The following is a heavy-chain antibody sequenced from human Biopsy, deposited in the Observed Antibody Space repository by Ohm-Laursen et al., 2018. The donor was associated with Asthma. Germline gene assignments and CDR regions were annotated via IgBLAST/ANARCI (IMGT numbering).Heavy chain of an antibody. Sequence: SLRLSCAAFGFTFSNYGMHWVRQAPGKGLEWVAVISFDGSNKDFADSAKGRFTISRDNAKNSLYLQMNSLRAEDTAVYYCARDGPELPTELDYWGPGTLVTVSS. J-gene: IGHJ4*02. CDR1: GFTFSNYG. D-gene: IGHD1-14*01. V-gene: IGHV3-30*03. CDR3: ARDGPELPTELDY. CDR2: ISFDGSNK.